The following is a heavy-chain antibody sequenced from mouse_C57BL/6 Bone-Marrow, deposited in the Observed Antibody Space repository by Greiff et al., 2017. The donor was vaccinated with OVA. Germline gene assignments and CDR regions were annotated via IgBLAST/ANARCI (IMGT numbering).Heavy chain of an antibody. D-gene: IGHD2-4*01. J-gene: IGHJ2*01. CDR3: ARWGLRRGNFDY. Sequence: VQLKESGPELVKPGASVKIPCKASGYTFTDYNMDWVKQSHGKSLEWIGDINPNTGGTIYNQKFKGKATLTVDKSSSTAYMELRSLTSEDTAVYYCARWGLRRGNFDYWGQGTTLTVSS. CDR1: GYTFTDYN. V-gene: IGHV1-18*01. CDR2: INPNTGGT.